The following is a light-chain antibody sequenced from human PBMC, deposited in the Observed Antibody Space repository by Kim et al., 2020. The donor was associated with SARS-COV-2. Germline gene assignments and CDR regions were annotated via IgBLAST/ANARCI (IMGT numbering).Light chain of an antibody. CDR1: VLVGSY. CDR2: GAN. CDR3: QQNNNWPRT. Sequence: VAPGADAPHSGEVRVLVGSYAAWYQQHPRQARTLLIYGANTRASAIPARCSGSGGETEFTHTISLLQYEVFAVYYSQQNNNWPRTFGEGTKVDIK. J-gene: IGKJ1*01. V-gene: IGKV3-15*01.